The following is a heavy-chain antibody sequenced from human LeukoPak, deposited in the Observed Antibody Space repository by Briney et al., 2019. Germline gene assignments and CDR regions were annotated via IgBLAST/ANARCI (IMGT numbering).Heavy chain of an antibody. V-gene: IGHV3-13*01. D-gene: IGHD4-23*01. CDR1: GFTFSSYD. Sequence: PGGSLRLSCAASGFTFSSYDMHWVRQSTGKGLEWASGIGTAGDTYYSGSVKGRSTISRENAKKSLYLQMNSLRAGDTAVYYCARQGTGGNGYFDLWGRGTLVTVSS. CDR3: ARQGTGGNGYFDL. CDR2: IGTAGDT. J-gene: IGHJ2*01.